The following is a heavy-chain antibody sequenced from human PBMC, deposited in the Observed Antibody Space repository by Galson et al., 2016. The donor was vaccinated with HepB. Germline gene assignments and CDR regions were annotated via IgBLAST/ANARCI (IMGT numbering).Heavy chain of an antibody. D-gene: IGHD2-21*01. V-gene: IGHV6-1*01. J-gene: IGHJ6*01. CDR1: GDSVSSNIAA. CDR2: TYYRDRWYY. CDR3: AKAVWLGRGMDV. Sequence: CAISGDSVSSNIAAWVWIRQSPSRGLEWLGRTYYRDRWYYDFATSVKSRIVINADISKNQFSLQLTSVTPEDAALYYCAKAVWLGRGMDVWDQGTAVTVSS.